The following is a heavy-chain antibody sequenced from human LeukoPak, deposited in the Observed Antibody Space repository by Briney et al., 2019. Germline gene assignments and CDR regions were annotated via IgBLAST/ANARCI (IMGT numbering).Heavy chain of an antibody. V-gene: IGHV3-30-3*01. CDR3: AKDLGTLISGSYYYYFDY. J-gene: IGHJ4*02. D-gene: IGHD3-10*01. Sequence: GRSLRLSCAASGFTFTSHAMHWVRQAPGKGLEWMAAISYDGYSKYSADSVKGRFTISRDNSKNTLYLQMSSLRAEDTAVYYCAKDLGTLISGSYYYYFDYWGQGTLVTVSS. CDR1: GFTFTSHA. CDR2: ISYDGYSK.